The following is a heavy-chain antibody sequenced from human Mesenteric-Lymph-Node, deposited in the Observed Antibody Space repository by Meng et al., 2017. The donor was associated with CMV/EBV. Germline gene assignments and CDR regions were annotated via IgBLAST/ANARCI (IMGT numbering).Heavy chain of an antibody. Sequence: GESLKISCAASGFTFSNYWMHWVRQAPGKGLVWVSRINSDGSGTSYADCVKGRFTISRDNAKNTLYLQMNSLRAEDTAVYYCARKSVRVPKTHYYYYGMDVWGQGTTVTVSS. CDR3: ARKSVRVPKTHYYYYGMDV. D-gene: IGHD4/OR15-4a*01. CDR1: GFTFSNYW. CDR2: INSDGSGT. J-gene: IGHJ6*02. V-gene: IGHV3-74*01.